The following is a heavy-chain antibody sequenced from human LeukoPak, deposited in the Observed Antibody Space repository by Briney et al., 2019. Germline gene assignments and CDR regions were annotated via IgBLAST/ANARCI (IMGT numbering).Heavy chain of an antibody. V-gene: IGHV3-23*03. Sequence: GSLRLSGAASGFTFSSYAMSWVRQAPGKGLEWVSLIYNGNAYYANSVKGRFTISSDSSKNTLYLQMSSLRAEDTAVYYCTWSQWDFDSWGQGTLVTVSS. CDR3: TWSQWDFDS. J-gene: IGHJ4*02. CDR1: GFTFSSYA. D-gene: IGHD1-26*01. CDR2: IYNGNA.